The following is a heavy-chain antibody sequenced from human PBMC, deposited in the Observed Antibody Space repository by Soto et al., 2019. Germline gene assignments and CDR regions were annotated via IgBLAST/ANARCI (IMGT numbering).Heavy chain of an antibody. D-gene: IGHD3-16*02. Sequence: QVQLQESGPGLVKPSGTLSLTCAVSGGSISSSNWWSWVRQPPGKGLEWIGEIYHSGSTNYNPSLKSRVTISVDKSKHQFSLKLSSVTAADTAVYYCAEAEQLRLGELSLYYWGQGTLVTVSS. CDR3: AEAEQLRLGELSLYY. J-gene: IGHJ4*02. CDR2: IYHSGST. CDR1: GGSISSSNW. V-gene: IGHV4-4*02.